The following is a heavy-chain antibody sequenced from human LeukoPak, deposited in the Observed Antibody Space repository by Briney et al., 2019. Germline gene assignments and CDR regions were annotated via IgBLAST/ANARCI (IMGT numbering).Heavy chain of an antibody. CDR2: VYYSGNT. V-gene: IGHV4-39*02. Sequence: SETLSLTCTVSSGSISRSYYYWGWIRQPPGKGLEWVGSVYYSGNTFYSPSLKSRVTISVDTSKNHFSLRLISVTAADTAVYYCARDAGGSGFDYWGQGTLVTVSS. CDR1: SGSISRSYYY. CDR3: ARDAGGSGFDY. D-gene: IGHD3-10*01. J-gene: IGHJ4*02.